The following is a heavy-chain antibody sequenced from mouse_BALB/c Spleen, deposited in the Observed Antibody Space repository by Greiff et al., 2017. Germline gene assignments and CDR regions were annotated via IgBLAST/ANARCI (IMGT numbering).Heavy chain of an antibody. V-gene: IGHV5-17*02. D-gene: IGHD4-1*02. CDR3: ARSPNSYYFDY. CDR1: GFTFSSFG. J-gene: IGHJ2*01. CDR2: ISSGSSTI. Sequence: EVQLVESGGGLVQPGGSRKLSCAASGFTFSSFGMHWVRQAPEKGLEWVAYISSGSSTIYYADTVKGRFTISRDNPKNTLFLQMTSLRSEDTAMYYCARSPNSYYFDYWGQGTTLTVSS.